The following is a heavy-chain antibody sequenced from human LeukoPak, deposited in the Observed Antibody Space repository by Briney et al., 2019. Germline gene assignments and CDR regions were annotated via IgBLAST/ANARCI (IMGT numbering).Heavy chain of an antibody. CDR3: AKDRGFTRGGFDY. CDR2: IDTAGDT. CDR1: GSTFSTYD. V-gene: IGHV3-13*01. J-gene: IGHJ4*02. Sequence: GGSLRLSCAASGSTFSTYDMHWVRQATGKGLEWVSAIDTAGDTYYPGSVKGRFTISRENAKNSLYLQMNSLRAEDTAVYYCAKDRGFTRGGFDYWGQGTLVTVSS. D-gene: IGHD3-10*01.